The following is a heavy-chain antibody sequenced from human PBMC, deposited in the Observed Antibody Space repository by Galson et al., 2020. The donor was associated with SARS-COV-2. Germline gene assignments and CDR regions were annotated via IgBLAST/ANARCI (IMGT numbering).Heavy chain of an antibody. CDR3: GRLGSGPYGGRLCDY. Sequence: SETLSLTCTVSGDSITSRSSYWGWIRQPPGEGLEWIVSMYYTGSTYYNPSLKSRVTISGDTSRNQFSLKMSSETAADTAVYYCGRLGSGPYGGRLCDYWGRGTLVIVSS. CDR2: MYYTGST. J-gene: IGHJ4*02. V-gene: IGHV4-39*01. D-gene: IGHD6-19*01. CDR1: GDSITSRSSY.